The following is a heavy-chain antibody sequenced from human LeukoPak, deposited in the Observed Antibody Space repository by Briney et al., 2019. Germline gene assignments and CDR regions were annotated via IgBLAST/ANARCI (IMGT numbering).Heavy chain of an antibody. V-gene: IGHV3-48*02. CDR1: GFTFSTYS. CDR2: ISPSSGTI. D-gene: IGHD7-27*01. Sequence: GGSLRLSCAASGFTFSTYSMNWVRQAPGKGLEWVSYISPSSGTIYYADSVRGRFTISRDNVRNSLYLQMNSLRDEDTAVYYCARKLGMGWYFDLWGRGTLITVSS. CDR3: ARKLGMGWYFDL. J-gene: IGHJ2*01.